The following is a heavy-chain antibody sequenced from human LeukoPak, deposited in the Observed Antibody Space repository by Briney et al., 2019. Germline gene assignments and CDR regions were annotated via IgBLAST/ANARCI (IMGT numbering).Heavy chain of an antibody. J-gene: IGHJ4*02. V-gene: IGHV1-69*04. CDR2: IIPILGIA. CDR1: GGTFSSYA. CDR3: AKEGNSTPTDY. D-gene: IGHD2-2*01. Sequence: ASVKVSCKASGGTFSSYAISWVRQAPGQGLEWMGRIIPILGIANYAQKFQGRVTITADKSTSTAYMELSSLRSEDTAVYYCAKEGNSTPTDYGGQEPRVTVSS.